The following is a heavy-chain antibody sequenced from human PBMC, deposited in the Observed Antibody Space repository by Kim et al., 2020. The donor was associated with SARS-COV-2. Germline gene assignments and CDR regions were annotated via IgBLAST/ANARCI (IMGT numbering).Heavy chain of an antibody. J-gene: IGHJ6*02. D-gene: IGHD1-1*01. CDR2: IYYSGST. V-gene: IGHV4-59*01. CDR3: ARESKISTGTTPYYYYGMEV. CDR1: GGSISSYY. Sequence: SETLSLTCTVSGGSISSYYWSWIRQPPGKGLEWIGYIYYSGSTNYNPSLKSRVTISVDTSKNQFSLKLSSVTAADTAVYYCARESKISTGTTPYYYYGMEVWGQGTTVTVSS.